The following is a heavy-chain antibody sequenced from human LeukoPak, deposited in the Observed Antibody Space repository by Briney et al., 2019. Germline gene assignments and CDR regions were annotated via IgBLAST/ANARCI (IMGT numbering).Heavy chain of an antibody. V-gene: IGHV3-11*04. Sequence: GGSLRLSCAASGFTFSDYYMSWIRQAPGKGLEWVSYISSSGSTIYYADSVKVRFTISRDNSKNTLYLQMNSLKPEDTALYFCAKDSASLSSHFATYFDSWGQGALVTVSS. CDR2: ISSSGSTI. CDR3: AKDSASLSSHFATYFDS. D-gene: IGHD6-13*01. CDR1: GFTFSDYY. J-gene: IGHJ4*02.